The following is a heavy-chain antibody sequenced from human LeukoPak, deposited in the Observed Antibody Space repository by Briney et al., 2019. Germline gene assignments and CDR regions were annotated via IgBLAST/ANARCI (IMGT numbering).Heavy chain of an antibody. Sequence: GGSLRLSCAASGYTFSSYAMNWVRQAPGKGLEWVSDISGSGGSTYYADSVKGRFTISRDNSNNTLYLQMNSLRVEDTAVYYCAPDPNKWLRNYWGQGTLVTVSS. CDR3: APDPNKWLRNY. V-gene: IGHV3-23*01. D-gene: IGHD5-12*01. CDR2: ISGSGGST. CDR1: GYTFSSYA. J-gene: IGHJ4*02.